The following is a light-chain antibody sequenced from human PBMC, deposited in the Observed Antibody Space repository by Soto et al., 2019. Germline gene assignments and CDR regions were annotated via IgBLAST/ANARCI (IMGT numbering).Light chain of an antibody. Sequence: ETVMTQSPATLSVSPGERATLSCRAGQSISNNLAWYQQNPGQAPRLLIYGATTRANGIPSRFSGSGSGTEFTLTISSLQSEDFAVYYCQQYNNWPLTFGGGTKVEIK. V-gene: IGKV3-15*01. CDR2: GAT. CDR3: QQYNNWPLT. CDR1: QSISNN. J-gene: IGKJ4*01.